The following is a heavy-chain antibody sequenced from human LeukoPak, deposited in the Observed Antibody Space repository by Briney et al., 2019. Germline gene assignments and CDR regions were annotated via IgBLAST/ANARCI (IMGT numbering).Heavy chain of an antibody. D-gene: IGHD3-22*01. Sequence: GGSLRLSCAASGFTFSSYSMNWVRQAPGKGLEWVSFISSSTSYIYYADSVKGRFTISRDNAKNSLYLQMNSLRAEDTAVYYCARDSSITMIVVPPIDIWGQGTMVTVSS. CDR2: ISSSTSYI. V-gene: IGHV3-21*01. CDR3: ARDSSITMIVVPPIDI. J-gene: IGHJ3*02. CDR1: GFTFSSYS.